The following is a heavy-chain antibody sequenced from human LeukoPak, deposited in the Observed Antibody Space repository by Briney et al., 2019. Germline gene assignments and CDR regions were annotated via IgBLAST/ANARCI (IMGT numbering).Heavy chain of an antibody. CDR1: GFTFSSYS. D-gene: IGHD3-10*01. Sequence: GGSLRLSCAASGFTFSSYSMNWVRQAPGKGLEWVSYISSSSSTIYYADSVKGRFTISRDNAKNSLYLQMNSLRAEDTAVYCCARGKAFDMDVWGKGTTVTVSS. CDR2: ISSSSSTI. J-gene: IGHJ6*03. CDR3: ARGKAFDMDV. V-gene: IGHV3-48*01.